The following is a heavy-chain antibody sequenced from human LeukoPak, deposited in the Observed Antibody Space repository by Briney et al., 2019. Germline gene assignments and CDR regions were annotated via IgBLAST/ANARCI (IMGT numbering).Heavy chain of an antibody. V-gene: IGHV3-20*04. D-gene: IGHD2-2*01. CDR2: INWSGGST. CDR1: GFAFAEHG. J-gene: IGHJ4*02. Sequence: GGSLRLSCTASGFAFAEHGMSWVRQVPGKGLEWVSGINWSGGSTGYADPLRGRFTISRDNAKNSLYLQMDSLRAEDTALYYCARAPVTSPFYFDYWGQGTLVTVSS. CDR3: ARAPVTSPFYFDY.